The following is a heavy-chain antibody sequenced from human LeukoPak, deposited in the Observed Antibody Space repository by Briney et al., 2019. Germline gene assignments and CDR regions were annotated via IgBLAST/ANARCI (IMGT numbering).Heavy chain of an antibody. CDR1: GFTFSSYG. D-gene: IGHD6-19*01. Sequence: GGSLRLSCAASGFTFSSYGMHWVRQAPGKGLEWVAVIWYDGSNNYYADSVKGRFTISRDNSKNTLYLQMNSLRAEDTAVYYCARDEYSSGWYNYWGQGTLVTVSS. V-gene: IGHV3-33*01. CDR3: ARDEYSSGWYNY. J-gene: IGHJ4*02. CDR2: IWYDGSNN.